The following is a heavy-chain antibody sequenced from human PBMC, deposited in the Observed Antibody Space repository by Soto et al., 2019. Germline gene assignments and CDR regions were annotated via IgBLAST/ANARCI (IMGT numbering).Heavy chain of an antibody. Sequence: QVPLVQSGAEVKKPGASVKVSCKASGYTFTSYGISWVRQAPGQGLEWMGWISAYNGNTNYAQKLQGRVTMTTDTSTSTAYMELRSLRSDDTAVYYSARERDGLERPPRGDYWGQGTLVTVSS. V-gene: IGHV1-18*01. J-gene: IGHJ4*02. CDR1: GYTFTSYG. CDR2: ISAYNGNT. CDR3: ARERDGLERPPRGDY. D-gene: IGHD1-1*01.